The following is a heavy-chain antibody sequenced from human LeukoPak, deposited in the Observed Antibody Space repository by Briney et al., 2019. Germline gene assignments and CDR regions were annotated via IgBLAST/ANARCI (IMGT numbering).Heavy chain of an antibody. D-gene: IGHD3-10*01. V-gene: IGHV3-30*18. CDR3: AKAGGVLLWFGESHHFDY. CDR1: GFTFSSYG. J-gene: IGHJ4*02. CDR2: ISYDGSNK. Sequence: GWSLRLFCAASGFTFSSYGMQWVRQAPGKGLEWVAVISYDGSNKYYADSVKGRFTISRDNSKNTLYLQMNSLRAEDTAVYYCAKAGGVLLWFGESHHFDYWGQGTLVTVSS.